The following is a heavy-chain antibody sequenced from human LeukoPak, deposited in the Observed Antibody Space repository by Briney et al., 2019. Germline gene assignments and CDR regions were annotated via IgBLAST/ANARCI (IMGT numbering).Heavy chain of an antibody. CDR1: RFTFSSYA. Sequence: GGSLRLSCAASRFTFSSYAMSWVRQAPGKGLEWVSAISGSGGSTYYADSVKGRFTISRDNSKNTLYLQMNSLRAEDTAVYYCAKAGPILRYFDFRYYFDYWGQGTLVTVSS. J-gene: IGHJ4*02. V-gene: IGHV3-23*01. D-gene: IGHD3-9*01. CDR2: ISGSGGST. CDR3: AKAGPILRYFDFRYYFDY.